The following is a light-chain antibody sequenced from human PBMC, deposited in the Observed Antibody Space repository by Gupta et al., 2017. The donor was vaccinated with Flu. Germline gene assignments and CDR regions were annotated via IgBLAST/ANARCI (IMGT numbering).Light chain of an antibody. J-gene: IGLJ3*02. CDR3: SSYTSNRGV. CDR1: SSDVGGYNF. CDR2: EVI. Sequence: QSALTQPASVSGSPGQSITISCTGTSSDVGGYNFVSWYQQHPGKAPKLIIYEVINRPSGVSNRFSGSKSGNTASLTISGLQAEDEANYYCSSYTSNRGVFGGGTELTVL. V-gene: IGLV2-14*01.